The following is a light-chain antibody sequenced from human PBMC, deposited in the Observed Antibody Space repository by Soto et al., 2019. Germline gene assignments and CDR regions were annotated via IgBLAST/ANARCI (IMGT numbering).Light chain of an antibody. CDR2: SSS. Sequence: EIVMTQSPVTLSVSPGERATLSCRASQSVGSNLAWYQQKPGQAPRPLVYSSSTRATDVPARFTGSGSGTEFTLTVSSLQSEDVAVYFCQHYTQWPRFTFGQGTRLEIK. CDR1: QSVGSN. J-gene: IGKJ2*01. V-gene: IGKV3-15*01. CDR3: QHYTQWPRFT.